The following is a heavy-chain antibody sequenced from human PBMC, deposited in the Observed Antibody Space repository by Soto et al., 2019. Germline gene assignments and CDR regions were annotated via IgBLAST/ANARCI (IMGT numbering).Heavy chain of an antibody. CDR1: GGTFSIYT. CDR2: VLPFLDIT. V-gene: IGHV1-69*02. D-gene: IGHD6-13*01. CDR3: ARDRDNSNWPNFDS. Sequence: QVQLVQSGSEVKKPGSSVRVSCKTSGGTFSIYTISWVRQAPGQGLEWMGRVLPFLDITSYSQRFQGRVTITADRSTTTAYMELSSLRSEDTAVYYCARDRDNSNWPNFDSWGQGTQVTVSS. J-gene: IGHJ4*02.